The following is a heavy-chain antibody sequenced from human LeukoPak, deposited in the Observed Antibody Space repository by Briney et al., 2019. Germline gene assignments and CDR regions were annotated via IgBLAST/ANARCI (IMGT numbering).Heavy chain of an antibody. CDR1: GGTFSNYA. V-gene: IGHV1-18*01. CDR3: ARDTFRGVTALFDY. D-gene: IGHD2-21*02. CDR2: ISAYNGNT. Sequence: GASVKVSCKPSGGTFSNYAISWVRQAPGQGLEWMGWISAYNGNTNYAQKLQGRVTMTTDTSTSTAYMELRSLRSDDTAVYYCARDTFRGVTALFDYWGQGTLVTVSS. J-gene: IGHJ4*02.